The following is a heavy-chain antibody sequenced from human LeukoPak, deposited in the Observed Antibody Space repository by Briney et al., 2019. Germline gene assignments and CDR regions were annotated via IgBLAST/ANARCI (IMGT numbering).Heavy chain of an antibody. CDR1: GFTFGDYA. J-gene: IGHJ4*02. CDR2: IRSKAYGGTT. Sequence: GGSLRLSCTASGFTFGDYAMSWFRQAPGKGLEWVGFIRSKAYGGTTEYAASVKGRFTISRDDSKNTLYLQMNSLKTEDTAVYYCTTGQVDTYYYGSGSLDYWGQGTLVTVSS. CDR3: TTGQVDTYYYGSGSLDY. V-gene: IGHV3-49*03. D-gene: IGHD3-10*01.